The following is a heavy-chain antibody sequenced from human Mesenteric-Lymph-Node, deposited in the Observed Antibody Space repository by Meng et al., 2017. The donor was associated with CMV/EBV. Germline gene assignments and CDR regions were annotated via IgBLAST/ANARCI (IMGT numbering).Heavy chain of an antibody. D-gene: IGHD6-19*01. Sequence: GGSLRLSCAASGFTFSSYWMSWVRQAPGKGLEWVANIKQDGSEKYYVDSVKGRFTISRDNSKNTVYLQMSSLRPEDTAVYYCARLQWLVKYFDSWGQGTLVTVSS. CDR1: GFTFSSYW. CDR3: ARLQWLVKYFDS. V-gene: IGHV3-7*03. CDR2: IKQDGSEK. J-gene: IGHJ4*02.